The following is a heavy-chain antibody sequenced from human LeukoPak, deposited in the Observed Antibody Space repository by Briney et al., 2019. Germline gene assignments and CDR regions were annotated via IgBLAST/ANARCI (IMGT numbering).Heavy chain of an antibody. CDR1: GGSISSSSYY. CDR2: IYYSGST. J-gene: IGHJ3*02. CDR3: ARSNRDSSGYYYVDAFDN. V-gene: IGHV4-39*01. D-gene: IGHD3-22*01. Sequence: PSETLSLTCTVSGGSISSSSYYWGWIRQPPGKGLEWIGSIYYSGSTYYNPSLKSRVTISVDTSKNQFSLKLSSVTAADTAVYYCARSNRDSSGYYYVDAFDNWGQGTMVTVSS.